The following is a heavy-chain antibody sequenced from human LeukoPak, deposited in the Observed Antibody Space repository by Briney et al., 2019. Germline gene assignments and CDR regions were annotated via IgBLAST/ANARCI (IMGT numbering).Heavy chain of an antibody. CDR3: ARGGD. CDR1: GFTFNTYT. D-gene: IGHD3-3*01. CDR2: ISGSSGII. J-gene: IGHJ4*02. Sequence: GGSLRLSCAASGFTFNTYTMNWVRQAPGKGLEWVSYISGSSGIIDYADSVRGRFTISRDNSKNTLYLQMNSLRAEDTAVYYCARGGDWGQGTPVAVSS. V-gene: IGHV3-48*01.